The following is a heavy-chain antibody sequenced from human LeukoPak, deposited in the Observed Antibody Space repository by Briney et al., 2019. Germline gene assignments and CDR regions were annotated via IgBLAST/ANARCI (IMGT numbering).Heavy chain of an antibody. CDR3: ARQSEGFDP. CDR2: VSQDGTT. V-gene: IGHV4-59*02. CDR1: GAPVNAFY. J-gene: IGHJ5*02. Sequence: SVTLSLTCTVSGAPVNAFYCAWIRQPPGKGLERIGYVSQDGTTHYRPSLRSRVTISVDTSKNEVSLKLTSVTAADTAVYYCARQSEGFDPWGPGILVTVSS.